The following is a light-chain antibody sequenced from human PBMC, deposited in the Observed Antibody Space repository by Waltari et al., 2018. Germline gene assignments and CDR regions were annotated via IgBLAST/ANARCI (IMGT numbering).Light chain of an antibody. Sequence: DIVLTQSPDSLAVSLGERATTNCKSSQSLLSRFNSKTYIAWYPQKPGQPPKLLINWASARGSGVPERFSGSGSETDFTLTISSLQAEDVAVYYCHHYYIPPLTFGQGTRLEIK. CDR2: WAS. V-gene: IGKV4-1*01. J-gene: IGKJ5*01. CDR3: HHYYIPPLT. CDR1: QSLLSRFNSKTY.